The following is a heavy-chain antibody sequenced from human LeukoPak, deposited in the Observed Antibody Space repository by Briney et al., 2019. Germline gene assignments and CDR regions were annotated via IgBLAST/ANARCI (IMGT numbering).Heavy chain of an antibody. V-gene: IGHV3-73*01. CDR3: TRLFGVDY. CDR1: GFTFSGSA. CDR2: IRSKANSYAT. D-gene: IGHD3-10*02. Sequence: PGGSLILSCAASGFTFSGSAMHWVRQASGKGLEWVGRIRSKANSYATAYAASVKGRFTISRDDSKNTAYLQMNSLKTEDTAVYYCTRLFGVDYWGQGTLVTVSS. J-gene: IGHJ4*02.